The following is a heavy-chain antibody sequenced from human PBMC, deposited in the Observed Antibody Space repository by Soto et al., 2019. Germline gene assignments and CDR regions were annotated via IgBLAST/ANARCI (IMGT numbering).Heavy chain of an antibody. Sequence: AASVKVSCKASGYSFTSLDINWVRQTAGQGLEWMGWMQPSTGRTGYAQKFQGRVTMTRDTSINTAYMELTTLTSDDTAFYYCARGVSAGVDYWGQGTLVTGSS. CDR2: MQPSTGRT. J-gene: IGHJ4*02. CDR3: ARGVSAGVDY. CDR1: GYSFTSLD. D-gene: IGHD1-26*01. V-gene: IGHV1-8*01.